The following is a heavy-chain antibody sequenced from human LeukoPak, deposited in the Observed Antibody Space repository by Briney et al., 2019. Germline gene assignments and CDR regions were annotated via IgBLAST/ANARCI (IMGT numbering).Heavy chain of an antibody. CDR3: VRDPEALDY. J-gene: IGHJ4*02. CDR2: ITGSSNPI. Sequence: SGGSLRLSCAASGFTFSTYSMNWVRQAPGKGLEWVSYITGSSNPIYYADSVKGRFTISRDNAKNSLYLQMTSLRDEDTAVYYCVRDPEALDYWGQGTLVTVSS. CDR1: GFTFSTYS. V-gene: IGHV3-48*02.